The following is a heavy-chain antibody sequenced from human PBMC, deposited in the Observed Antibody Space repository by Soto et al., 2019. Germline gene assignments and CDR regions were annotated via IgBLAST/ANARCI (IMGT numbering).Heavy chain of an antibody. J-gene: IGHJ3*02. V-gene: IGHV4-39*01. Sequence: KSSETLSLTCTVSGGSISSSSYYWGWIRQPPGKGLEWIGSIYYSGSTYYNPSLKSRVTISVDTSKNQFSLKLSSVTAADTAVYYCARHPGLGGYCSGGSCYRPGAFDIWGQGTMVTVSS. CDR2: IYYSGST. CDR1: GGSISSSSYY. D-gene: IGHD2-15*01. CDR3: ARHPGLGGYCSGGSCYRPGAFDI.